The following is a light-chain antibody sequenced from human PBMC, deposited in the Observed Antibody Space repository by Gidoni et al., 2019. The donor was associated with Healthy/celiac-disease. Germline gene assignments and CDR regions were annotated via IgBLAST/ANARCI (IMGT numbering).Light chain of an antibody. CDR2: AAS. CDR1: QSVSSY. CDR3: QQRSSTPRYT. Sequence: EIVLTQSPATLSLSPGERATLSCRASQSVSSYLAWYQQKPGQAPRLLIYAASSLATGVPARFSGSGSGTDFTLTISSLQPEDFAAYYCQQRSSTPRYTFGGGTKLEIK. V-gene: IGKV3-11*01. J-gene: IGKJ2*01.